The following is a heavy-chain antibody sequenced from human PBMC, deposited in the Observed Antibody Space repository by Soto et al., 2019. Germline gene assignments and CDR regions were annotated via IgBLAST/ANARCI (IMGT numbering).Heavy chain of an antibody. J-gene: IGHJ5*02. D-gene: IGHD2-2*01. CDR3: ARGVVVVPAATPTPKLRFDP. CDR2: INHSGST. V-gene: IGHV4-34*01. CDR1: GGSFSGYY. Sequence: SETLSLTCAVYGGSFSGYYWSWIRQPPGKGLEWIGEINHSGSTNYNPSLKSRVTISVDTSKNQFSLKLSSVTAADTAVYYCARGVVVVPAATPTPKLRFDPWGQGTLVTVSS.